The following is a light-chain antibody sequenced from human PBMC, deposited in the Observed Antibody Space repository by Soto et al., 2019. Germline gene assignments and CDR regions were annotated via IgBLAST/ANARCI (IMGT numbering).Light chain of an antibody. CDR1: TMDVGGYNY. Sequence: SAMTQPPSASGSPGQSVTISWTGTTMDVGGYNYVSWYQQHPGKAPKLLIYEVIKRPSGVPDRFSASRSGNTASLTVSGLQAEDEADYYCSSYAGSNTPYVFGTGTKVTVL. CDR2: EVI. CDR3: SSYAGSNTPYV. J-gene: IGLJ1*01. V-gene: IGLV2-8*01.